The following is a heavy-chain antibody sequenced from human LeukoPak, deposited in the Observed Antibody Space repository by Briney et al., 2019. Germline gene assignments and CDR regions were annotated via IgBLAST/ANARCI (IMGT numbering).Heavy chain of an antibody. D-gene: IGHD2-21*02. V-gene: IGHV3-20*04. CDR1: GGSFSGYY. CDR2: INWNGGST. Sequence: ETLSLTCAVYGGSFSGYYWSWIRQPPGKGLEWVSGINWNGGSTGYADSVKGRFTISRDNAKNSLYLQMNSLRAEDTAVYYCARDSAYCGGDCSGDAFDIWGQGTMVTVSS. CDR3: ARDSAYCGGDCSGDAFDI. J-gene: IGHJ3*02.